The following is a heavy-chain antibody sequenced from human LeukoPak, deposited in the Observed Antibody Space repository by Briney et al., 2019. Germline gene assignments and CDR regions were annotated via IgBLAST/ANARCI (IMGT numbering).Heavy chain of an antibody. CDR1: GYTFTGYY. Sequence: ASVKVSCKASGYTFTGYYMHWVRQAPGQGLEWMGWINPNSGNTGYAQKFQGRVTITRNTSISTAYMELSSLRSEDTAVYYCAREGRDGYNEAFDIWGQGTMVTVSS. CDR3: AREGRDGYNEAFDI. D-gene: IGHD5-24*01. V-gene: IGHV1-8*03. J-gene: IGHJ3*02. CDR2: INPNSGNT.